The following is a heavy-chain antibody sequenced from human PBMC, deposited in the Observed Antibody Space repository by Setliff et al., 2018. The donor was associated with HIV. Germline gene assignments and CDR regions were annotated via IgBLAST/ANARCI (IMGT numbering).Heavy chain of an antibody. CDR2: LSGSGGST. D-gene: IGHD6-19*01. Sequence: PGGSLRLSCAASELTFSNYAMTWVRQAPGKGLEWVSSLSGSGGSTYYADSVKGRFTISRDNSKNTLYLQMNSLRAEDTAVYYCARSSAVAGNGGFDYWGQGTLVTVSS. CDR3: ARSSAVAGNGGFDY. V-gene: IGHV3-23*01. J-gene: IGHJ4*02. CDR1: ELTFSNYA.